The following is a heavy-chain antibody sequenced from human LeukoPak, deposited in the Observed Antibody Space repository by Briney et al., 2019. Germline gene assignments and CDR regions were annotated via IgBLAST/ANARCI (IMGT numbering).Heavy chain of an antibody. CDR1: GYTFTGYY. CDR2: INPDSGGT. J-gene: IGHJ4*02. Sequence: ASVKVSCKASGYTFTGYYMHWVRQAPGQGLEWMGWINPDSGGTNYAQRFQGRVTMTRDTSISTAYMELSRLRSDDTAVYYCATYCSGGRCRGGEYFDSWGQGTLVTVSS. D-gene: IGHD2-15*01. CDR3: ATYCSGGRCRGGEYFDS. V-gene: IGHV1-2*02.